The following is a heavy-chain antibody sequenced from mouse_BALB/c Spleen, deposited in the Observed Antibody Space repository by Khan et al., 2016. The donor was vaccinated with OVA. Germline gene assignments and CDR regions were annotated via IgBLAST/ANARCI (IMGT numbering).Heavy chain of an antibody. CDR2: IWGDGST. Sequence: QVQLKQSGPGLVAPSQSLSITCTVSGFSLTNYGVNWVRQPPGKGLEWLGVIWGDGSTNYHSALKSRLSTSKANSKSQVFLKLNSLQTDDTATYYCAKWGSSYYAMDYWGQGTSVTVSS. CDR3: AKWGSSYYAMDY. J-gene: IGHJ4*01. CDR1: GFSLTNYG. D-gene: IGHD1-3*01. V-gene: IGHV2-3*01.